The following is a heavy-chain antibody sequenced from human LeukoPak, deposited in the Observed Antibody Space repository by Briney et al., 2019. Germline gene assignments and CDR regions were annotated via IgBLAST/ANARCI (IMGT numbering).Heavy chain of an antibody. J-gene: IGHJ4*01. CDR1: GGSISSGGYY. V-gene: IGHV4-31*03. CDR2: FYYSGST. CDR3: ARISAEDLLATSEDY. Sequence: SQTLSLTCTVSGGSISSGGYYWSWIRQPPGKGLEWIEYFYYSGSTYYNPSLKSRITISVDTSKNQFSLRLSSVTAADTAVYYCARISAEDLLATSEDYWGQGTLVTVSS.